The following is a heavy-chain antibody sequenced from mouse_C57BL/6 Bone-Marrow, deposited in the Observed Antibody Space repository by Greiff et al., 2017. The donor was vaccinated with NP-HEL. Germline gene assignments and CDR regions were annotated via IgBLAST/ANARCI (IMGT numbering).Heavy chain of an antibody. CDR1: GYTFTDYY. CDR3: ARSTTVVPYWYFDV. D-gene: IGHD1-1*01. J-gene: IGHJ1*03. Sequence: VQLKQSGPVLVKPGASVKMSCKASGYTFTDYYMNWVKQSHGKSLEWIGVIYPYNGGTSYNQKFKGKATLTVDKSSSTAYMELNSLTSEDSAVYYCARSTTVVPYWYFDVWGTGTTVTVSS. V-gene: IGHV1-19*01. CDR2: IYPYNGGT.